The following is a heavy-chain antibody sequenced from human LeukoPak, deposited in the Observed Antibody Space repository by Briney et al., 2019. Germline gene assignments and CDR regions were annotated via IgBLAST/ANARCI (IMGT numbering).Heavy chain of an antibody. CDR3: ARIGHDLYQTFDS. CDR1: GFTFSDHY. Sequence: PGGSLRLSCAASGFTFSDHYMDWVRQAPGKGLEWVGRTRNKANSYTTEYAASVKGRFTISRDDSKNSLYLQMNSLKTEDTAVYYCARIGHDLYQTFDSWGHGTLITVSS. J-gene: IGHJ5*01. D-gene: IGHD2-2*01. CDR2: TRNKANSYTT. V-gene: IGHV3-72*01.